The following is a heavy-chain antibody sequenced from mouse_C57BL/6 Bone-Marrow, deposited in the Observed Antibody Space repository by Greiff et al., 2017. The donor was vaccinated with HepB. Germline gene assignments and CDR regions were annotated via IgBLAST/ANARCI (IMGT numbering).Heavy chain of an antibody. CDR1: GYAFSSSW. Sequence: VQRVESGPELVKPGASVKISCKASGYAFSSSWMNWVKQRPGKGLEWIGRIYPGDGDTNYNGKFKGKATLTADKSSSTAYMQLSSLTSEDSAVYFCARCDHYYGSSYPAWFAYWGQGTLVTVSA. D-gene: IGHD1-1*01. CDR2: IYPGDGDT. J-gene: IGHJ3*01. V-gene: IGHV1-82*01. CDR3: ARCDHYYGSSYPAWFAY.